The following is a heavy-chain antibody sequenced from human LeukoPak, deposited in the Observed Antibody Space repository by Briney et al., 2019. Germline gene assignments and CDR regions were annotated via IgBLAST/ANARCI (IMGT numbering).Heavy chain of an antibody. V-gene: IGHV3-7*01. CDR2: IQEDGNEM. Sequence: GGSLRLSCAATGFNFRKHWMSWVRQSIGKGLECVAKIQEDGNEMHYVDSVKGRFTISRDNAKNTLYLQMNSLRAEDTAVYYCARDHYGGNSDYWGQGTLVTVSS. CDR1: GFNFRKHW. CDR3: ARDHYGGNSDY. D-gene: IGHD4-23*01. J-gene: IGHJ4*02.